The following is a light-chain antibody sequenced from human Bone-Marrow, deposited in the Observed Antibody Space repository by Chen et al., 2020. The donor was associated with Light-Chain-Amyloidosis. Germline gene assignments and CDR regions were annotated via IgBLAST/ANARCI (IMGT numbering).Light chain of an antibody. CDR2: GAS. Sequence: EIVLTQSPDPLSLSPGERATLSCRASQSVSSRYLAWYQQKPGQAPRLLIYGASNRATGIPDRCSGRGSGTDFTVTVSRLEPEDFAVYYCQQSGNSLTFGGGTKVDIK. CDR3: QQSGNSLT. V-gene: IGKV3-20*01. J-gene: IGKJ4*01. CDR1: QSVSSRY.